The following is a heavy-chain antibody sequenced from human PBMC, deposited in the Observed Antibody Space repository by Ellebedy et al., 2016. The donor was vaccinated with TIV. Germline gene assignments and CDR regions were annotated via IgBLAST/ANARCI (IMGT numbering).Heavy chain of an antibody. Sequence: GESLKISCAASGFTFSNYAMSWVRQAPGKGLEWVSVIYSGGGISYADSVKGRFTISRDNSKNTVYLQMNSLRAEDTAVYYCARSPYDSWFHWGQGTLVTVSS. J-gene: IGHJ4*02. CDR2: IYSGGGI. CDR1: GFTFSNYA. V-gene: IGHV3-53*01. D-gene: IGHD3-10*01. CDR3: ARSPYDSWFH.